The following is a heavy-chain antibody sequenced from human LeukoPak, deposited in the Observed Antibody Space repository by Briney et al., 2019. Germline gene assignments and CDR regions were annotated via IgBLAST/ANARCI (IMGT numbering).Heavy chain of an antibody. V-gene: IGHV3-21*01. D-gene: IGHD3-16*02. Sequence: PGGSLRLSCAASGFTFSSYSMNWVRQAPGKGLEWVSSISSSSSSYIYYADSVKGRFTISRDNAKNSLYLQMNSLRAEDTAEYYCARMITFGGVISTVRYFDYWGQGTLVTVSS. CDR1: GFTFSSYS. CDR2: ISSSSSSYI. CDR3: ARMITFGGVISTVRYFDY. J-gene: IGHJ4*02.